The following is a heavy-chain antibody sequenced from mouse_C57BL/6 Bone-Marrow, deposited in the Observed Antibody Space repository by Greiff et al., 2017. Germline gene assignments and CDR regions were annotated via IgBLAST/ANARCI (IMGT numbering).Heavy chain of an antibody. D-gene: IGHD1-1*01. V-gene: IGHV1-54*01. CDR1: GYAFTNYL. CDR3: ARSLSRAWFAY. Sequence: QVQLQQSGAELVRPGTSVKVSCKASGYAFTNYLIEWVKQRPGQGLEWIGVINPGSGGTNYNEKFKGKATLTADKSSSTAYMQLSSLTSEDSAVCFCARSLSRAWFAYWGQGTLVTVSA. J-gene: IGHJ3*01. CDR2: INPGSGGT.